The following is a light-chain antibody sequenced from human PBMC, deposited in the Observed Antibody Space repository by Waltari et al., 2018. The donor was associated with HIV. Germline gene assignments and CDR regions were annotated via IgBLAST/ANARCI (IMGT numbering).Light chain of an antibody. Sequence: QSVLTQPPSVSAAPGQKVTISCSGSSSNIGGNDVSWYQQFPGTAPKLLIYENYERPPGIPDRFSGSKYGTSATLGITGLQTGDEAHYFCGSWDSSLSAVLFGGGTKLTVL. CDR1: SSNIGGND. J-gene: IGLJ2*01. V-gene: IGLV1-51*02. CDR3: GSWDSSLSAVL. CDR2: ENY.